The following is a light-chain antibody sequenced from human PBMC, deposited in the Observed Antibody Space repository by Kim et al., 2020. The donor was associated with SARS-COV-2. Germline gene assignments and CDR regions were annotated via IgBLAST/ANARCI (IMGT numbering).Light chain of an antibody. CDR3: QVWDTASDQYV. CDR1: NIGFKS. J-gene: IGLJ1*01. V-gene: IGLV3-21*04. CDR2: YDS. Sequence: SYELTQPPSVSVAPGKTASITCGGNNIGFKSVYWYQQKPGQAPVMVIYYDSDRPSGIPERFSGSNSGNMATLTINRVEAEDEADYFCQVWDTASDQYVFASGTQLTVL.